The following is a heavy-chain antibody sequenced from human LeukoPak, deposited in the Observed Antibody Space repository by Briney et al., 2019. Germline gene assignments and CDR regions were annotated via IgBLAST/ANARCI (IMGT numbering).Heavy chain of an antibody. CDR2: INSDGSST. Sequence: PGGSLRLSCAASGFTFSSYWMHWVRQAPGKGLVWVSRINSDGSSTSYADSVKGRFTISRDNTKNTLYLQMNSLRAEDTAVYYCARAEYCSSTSCYIQNGGFDYWGQGTLVTVSS. CDR1: GFTFSSYW. CDR3: ARAEYCSSTSCYIQNGGFDY. V-gene: IGHV3-74*01. J-gene: IGHJ4*02. D-gene: IGHD2-2*02.